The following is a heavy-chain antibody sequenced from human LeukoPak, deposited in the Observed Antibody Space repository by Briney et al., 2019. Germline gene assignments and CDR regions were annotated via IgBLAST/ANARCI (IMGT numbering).Heavy chain of an antibody. CDR1: GGSISSGGHF. V-gene: IGHV4-30-4*01. J-gene: IGHJ4*02. CDR3: ARHGDSSGWAHFDY. D-gene: IGHD6-19*01. CDR2: IYYSGST. Sequence: PSETLSLTCTVSGGSISSGGHFWSWIRQHPGKGLEWIGYIYYSGSTYYNPSLKSRVTISVDTSKNQFSLKLSSVTAADTAVYYCARHGDSSGWAHFDYWGQGTLVTVSS.